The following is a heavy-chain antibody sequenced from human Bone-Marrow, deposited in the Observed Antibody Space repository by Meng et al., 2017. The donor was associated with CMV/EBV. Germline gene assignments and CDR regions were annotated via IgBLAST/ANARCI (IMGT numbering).Heavy chain of an antibody. V-gene: IGHV3-23*01. CDR3: ARDRSSLNYYDSSGYYPYYYGMDV. CDR2: LTSTNVYT. CDR1: GFTFSNFA. Sequence: GGSLRLSCAASGFTFSNFAVSWVRQAPGKGLECISVLTSTNVYTYYSDSVKGRFNISRDNAKNTLYLQMNSLRAEDTAGYYCARDRSSLNYYDSSGYYPYYYGMDVWGQGTTVTVSS. D-gene: IGHD3-22*01. J-gene: IGHJ6*02.